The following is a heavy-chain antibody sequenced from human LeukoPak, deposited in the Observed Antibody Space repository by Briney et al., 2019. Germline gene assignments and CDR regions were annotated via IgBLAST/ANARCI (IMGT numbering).Heavy chain of an antibody. CDR3: ARRRYCSDGNCFFDY. CDR2: ISSSSSII. Sequence: PGGSLRLSCAASGFTFSNYAINWVRQAPGKGLEWVSYISSSSSIIYYADSVKGRFTISRDNAKNSVYLQMNSLRAEDTAVYYCARRRYCSDGNCFFDYWGQGTLVTVSS. CDR1: GFTFSNYA. V-gene: IGHV3-48*01. J-gene: IGHJ4*02. D-gene: IGHD2-15*01.